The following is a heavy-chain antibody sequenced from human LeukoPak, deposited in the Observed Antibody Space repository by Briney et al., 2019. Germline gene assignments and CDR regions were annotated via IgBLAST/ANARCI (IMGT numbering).Heavy chain of an antibody. CDR3: VKSGSYYNEPYYFDY. D-gene: IGHD3-10*01. Sequence: GGSLRLSCAASGFSLSSHWMYWVRQAPGKGLVGVSRITSDSDGTGTTYADSVKGRFTISRDNAKNSLYLQMNSLRAEDTAVYYCVKSGSYYNEPYYFDYWGRGTLVTVSS. CDR1: GFSLSSHW. CDR2: ITSDSDGTGT. J-gene: IGHJ4*02. V-gene: IGHV3-74*01.